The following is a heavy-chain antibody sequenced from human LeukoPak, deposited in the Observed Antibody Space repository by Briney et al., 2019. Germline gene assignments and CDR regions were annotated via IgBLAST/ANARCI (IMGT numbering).Heavy chain of an antibody. CDR2: IYYSETT. J-gene: IGHJ4*02. V-gene: IGHV4-59*08. D-gene: IGHD1-26*01. Sequence: SETLSLACTVSSGSISGYYWSWIRQPPGKGLEWIAYIYYSETTNYNPSLNSRVTISLDTSKRQFSLKLSSVTAADTAVYYCARHVLTAGAIEWGQGTLVTVSS. CDR1: SGSISGYY. CDR3: ARHVLTAGAIE.